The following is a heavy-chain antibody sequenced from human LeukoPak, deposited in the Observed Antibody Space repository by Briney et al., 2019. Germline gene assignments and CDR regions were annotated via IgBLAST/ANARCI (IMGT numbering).Heavy chain of an antibody. D-gene: IGHD3-3*01. J-gene: IGHJ6*02. V-gene: IGHV3-23*01. CDR3: TKDMIRAIFGQGYYHYYGMDV. CDR1: GFTFSNYA. CDR2: ISGSGGST. Sequence: PGGSLRLSCAASGFTFSNYALGWVRQAPGKGLQWVSAISGSGGSTYYADSVKGRFTVSRDNRKKSLHLQMNSLRPEDTALYYCTKDMIRAIFGQGYYHYYGMDVWGQGTTVTVSS.